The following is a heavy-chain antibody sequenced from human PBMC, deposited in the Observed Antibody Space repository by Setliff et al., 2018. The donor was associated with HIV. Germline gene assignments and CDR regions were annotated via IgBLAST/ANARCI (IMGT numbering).Heavy chain of an antibody. CDR3: ARVGQQQLVLNDAFDI. CDR2: IYTSGST. CDR1: GGSISSYY. V-gene: IGHV4-4*07. Sequence: SETLSLTCTVSGGSISSYYWSWIRQPAGKGLEWIGRIYTSGSTNYNPSLKSRVTMSVDTSKNQFSLKLSSVTAADTAVYYCARVGQQQLVLNDAFDIWGQGTMVT. J-gene: IGHJ3*02. D-gene: IGHD6-13*01.